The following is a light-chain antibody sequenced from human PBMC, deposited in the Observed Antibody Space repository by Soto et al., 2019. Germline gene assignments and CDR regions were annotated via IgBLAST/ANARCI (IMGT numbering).Light chain of an antibody. V-gene: IGLV1-47*01. J-gene: IGLJ3*02. CDR2: RNN. CDR3: AAWDDDLNGPV. Sequence: QLVLTQPPSASGTPGQGVTISCSGSTSNIGSNYVYWYQQLPGTAPKLLIYRNNQRPSGVPDRFSGSKSGTSASLAISGLRSDDEADYFCAAWDDDLNGPVFGGGTKLTVL. CDR1: TSNIGSNY.